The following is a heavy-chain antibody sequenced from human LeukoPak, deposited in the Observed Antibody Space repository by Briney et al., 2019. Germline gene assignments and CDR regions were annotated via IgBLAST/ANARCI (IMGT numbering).Heavy chain of an antibody. CDR3: AREIEESSTRYFYYYLDV. J-gene: IGHJ6*03. CDR1: GGSISSGSYF. D-gene: IGHD6-13*01. Sequence: SETLSLTCTVSGGSISSGSYFWSWIRQPAGKGLEWIGRSFISGSTTYNPSLKGRVTISLDTSKNQFSLKLSSVTAADTAVYYCAREIEESSTRYFYYYLDVWGTGTTVTISS. V-gene: IGHV4-61*02. CDR2: SFISGST.